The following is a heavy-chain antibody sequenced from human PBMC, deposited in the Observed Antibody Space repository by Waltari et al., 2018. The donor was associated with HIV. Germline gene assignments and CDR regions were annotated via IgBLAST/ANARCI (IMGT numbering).Heavy chain of an antibody. CDR2: INPNGSET. Sequence: EVQLVQSGAEVKKPGEARKISCTGYGYTFSNYWIGWVRQMPGKGLEWKGIINPNGSETRYSPAFQGQVIISVDKSINTAYLQWSSLRASDTATYYCAKDYGAHRYYLDYWGQGTLVTVSS. CDR3: AKDYGAHRYYLDY. D-gene: IGHD4-17*01. CDR1: GYTFSNYW. V-gene: IGHV5-51*01. J-gene: IGHJ4*02.